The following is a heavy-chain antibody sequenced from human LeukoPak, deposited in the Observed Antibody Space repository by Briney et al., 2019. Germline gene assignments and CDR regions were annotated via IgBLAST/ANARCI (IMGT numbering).Heavy chain of an antibody. CDR2: IRYDGSNK. V-gene: IGHV3-30*02. CDR1: GFTFSSYG. Sequence: GGSLRLSCAASGFTFSSYGMHWVRQAPGKGQEWVAFIRYDGSNKYYADSVKGRFTISRDNSKNTLYLQMNSLRAEDTAVYYCAKVWDDSSGYLQYYSDYWGQGTLVTVSS. CDR3: AKVWDDSSGYLQYYSDY. D-gene: IGHD3-22*01. J-gene: IGHJ4*02.